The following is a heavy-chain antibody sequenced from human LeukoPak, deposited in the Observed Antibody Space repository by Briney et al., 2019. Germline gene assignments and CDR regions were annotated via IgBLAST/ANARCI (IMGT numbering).Heavy chain of an antibody. V-gene: IGHV3-15*01. CDR2: IKSKTDGGTT. D-gene: IGHD2-15*01. CDR1: GFTFSNAW. CDR3: TTAPGVVVVAATHYYYGMDV. Sequence: GGSLRLSCAASGFTFSNAWMSCVRQAPGKGLEWVGRIKSKTDGGTTDYAAPVKGRFTISRDDSKNTLYLQMNSLKTEDTAVYYCTTAPGVVVVAATHYYYGMDVWGEGTTVTVSS. J-gene: IGHJ6*04.